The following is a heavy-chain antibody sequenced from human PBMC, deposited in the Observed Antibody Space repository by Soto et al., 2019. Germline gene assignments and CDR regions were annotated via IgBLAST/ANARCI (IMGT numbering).Heavy chain of an antibody. CDR1: GYTFTSYD. CDR3: ARLSSSWYYYYYYGMDV. V-gene: IGHV1-18*01. J-gene: IGHJ6*02. Sequence: GASVKVSCKASGYTFTSYDIDWVRQATGQGFEWMGWISAYNGNTNYAQKLQGRVTMTTDTSTSTAYMELRSLRSDDTAVYYCARLSSSWYYYYYYGMDVWGQGTTVTVSS. D-gene: IGHD6-13*01. CDR2: ISAYNGNT.